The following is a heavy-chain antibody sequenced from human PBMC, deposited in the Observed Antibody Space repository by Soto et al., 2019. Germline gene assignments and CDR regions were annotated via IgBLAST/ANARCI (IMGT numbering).Heavy chain of an antibody. Sequence: GGSLRLSCAASGFTFDDYAMHWVRQAPGKGLEWVSGISWNSGSIGYADSVKGRFTISRDNAKNSLYLQMNSLRAEDTALYYCAKDVAGRLYYYYYMDVWGKGTTVTVSS. D-gene: IGHD2-15*01. CDR2: ISWNSGSI. J-gene: IGHJ6*03. V-gene: IGHV3-9*01. CDR1: GFTFDDYA. CDR3: AKDVAGRLYYYYYMDV.